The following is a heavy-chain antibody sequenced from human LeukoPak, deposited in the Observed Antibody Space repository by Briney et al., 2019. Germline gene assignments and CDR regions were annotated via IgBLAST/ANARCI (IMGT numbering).Heavy chain of an antibody. CDR2: ISASGGST. J-gene: IGHJ4*02. D-gene: IGHD3-3*01. Sequence: GGSLRLSCAASGFTFSSYAMHWVRQAPGKGLEWVSAISASGGSTYYADSVKGRFTISRDNSKSTLYLQMNSLSAEDTAVYYCAKVHYDFWSGYPTYGYYFDYWGQGTLVTVSS. CDR1: GFTFSSYA. V-gene: IGHV3-23*01. CDR3: AKVHYDFWSGYPTYGYYFDY.